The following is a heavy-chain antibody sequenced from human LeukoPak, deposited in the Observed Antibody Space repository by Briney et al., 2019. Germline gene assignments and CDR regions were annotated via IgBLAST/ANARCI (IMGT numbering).Heavy chain of an antibody. CDR1: GYTFTSYG. CDR3: ARHPVSTILLWFLDY. D-gene: IGHD3-10*01. Sequence: ASVKVSCKASGYTFTSYGISWVRQAPGQGLEWMGWISAYNGNTNYAQKLQGRVTMTTDTSTSTAYMELRGLRSDDTAVYYCARHPVSTILLWFLDYWGQGTLVTVSS. V-gene: IGHV1-18*01. CDR2: ISAYNGNT. J-gene: IGHJ4*02.